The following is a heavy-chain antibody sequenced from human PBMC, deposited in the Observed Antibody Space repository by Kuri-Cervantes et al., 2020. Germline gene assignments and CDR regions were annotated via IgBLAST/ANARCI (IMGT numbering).Heavy chain of an antibody. CDR2: IWYGGSNK. CDR1: GFTFSNYG. V-gene: IGHV3-33*01. D-gene: IGHD1-26*01. J-gene: IGHJ4*02. CDR3: ASRRRLVGATDY. Sequence: GESLKISCAASGFTFSNYGMHWVRQAPGKGLEWVAVIWYGGSNKNYADSVNGRFTISRDNSKNSLYLQMNSLRAEDTAVYYCASRRRLVGATDYWGQGTLDTVSS.